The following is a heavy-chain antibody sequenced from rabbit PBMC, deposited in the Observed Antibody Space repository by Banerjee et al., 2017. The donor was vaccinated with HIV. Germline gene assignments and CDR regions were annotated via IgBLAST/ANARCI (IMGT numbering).Heavy chain of an antibody. J-gene: IGHJ4*01. CDR1: GIDFSNYYY. CDR3: ARGGSYDDYYFDL. D-gene: IGHD2-1*01. CDR2: IYTGDGNT. V-gene: IGHV1S45*01. Sequence: QQQLEESGGGLVKPGGTLTLTCKASGIDFSNYYYMCWVRQAPGKGPEWIACIYTGDGNTDYASWAKGRFTISKTSSTTVTLQMTSLTAADTATYFCARGGSYDDYYFDLWGPGTLVTVS.